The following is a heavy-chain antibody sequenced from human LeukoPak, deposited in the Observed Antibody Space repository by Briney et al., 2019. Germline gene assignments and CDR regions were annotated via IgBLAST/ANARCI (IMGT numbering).Heavy chain of an antibody. CDR1: ASTFTGYY. D-gene: IGHD6-6*01. V-gene: IGHV1-2*02. CDR3: ASIAARRSAFDI. J-gene: IGHJ3*02. CDR2: INPNSGGT. Sequence: ASVKVSFKASASTFTGYYMYWVRQAPGQGLEWMVWINPNSGGTNYAQKFQGRVTMTRDTSISTAYMELSRLRSDDTAVYYCASIAARRSAFDIWGQGTMVTVSS.